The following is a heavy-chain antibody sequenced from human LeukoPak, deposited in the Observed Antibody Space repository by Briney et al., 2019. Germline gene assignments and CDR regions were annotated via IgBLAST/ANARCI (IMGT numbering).Heavy chain of an antibody. CDR3: ARLSYSSSWYFDH. CDR2: ISTSSSSM. D-gene: IGHD6-13*01. J-gene: IGHJ4*02. V-gene: IGHV3-48*03. Sequence: GGSLRLSCAASGYNFNNYEMNWVRQAPGKGLEWVSYISTSSSSMYYADSDKGRFTISRDNAKNSLYLDMNSLRADDTAVYYCARLSYSSSWYFDHWGQGTLVTVSS. CDR1: GYNFNNYE.